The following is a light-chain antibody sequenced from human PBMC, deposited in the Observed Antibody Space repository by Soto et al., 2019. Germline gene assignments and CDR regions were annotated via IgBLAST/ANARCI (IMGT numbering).Light chain of an antibody. CDR1: QSLSRW. CDR3: QQYNSEWHT. J-gene: IGKJ2*01. CDR2: GAS. V-gene: IGKV1-5*03. Sequence: DIQMTQSPSTLSASVGDRVTITCRASQSLSRWLAWYQQKPGKAPKLLVHGASNLESGVPSRFSGSGSGTEFTLTISCLQPDDFATYYCQQYNSEWHTFGQGTKLEIK.